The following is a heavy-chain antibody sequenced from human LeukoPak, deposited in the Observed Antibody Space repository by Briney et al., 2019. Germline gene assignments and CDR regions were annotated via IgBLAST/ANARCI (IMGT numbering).Heavy chain of an antibody. CDR2: ISSSSSYI. Sequence: TPSETLSLTCNVSSNSISRGYYWGWIRQPPGEGLEGVSSISSSSSYIYYADSVQGRLTISRDNAKNSLYLQMNSLRAEDTAVYYCAGLGITMIGGVWGKGTTVTISS. CDR3: AGLGITMIGGV. V-gene: IGHV3-21*01. J-gene: IGHJ6*04. D-gene: IGHD3-10*02. CDR1: SNSISRGYY.